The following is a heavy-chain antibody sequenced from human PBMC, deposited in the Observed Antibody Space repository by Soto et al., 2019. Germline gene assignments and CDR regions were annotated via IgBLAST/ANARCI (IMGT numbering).Heavy chain of an antibody. Sequence: QVQLVESGGGVVQPGRSLRLSCAASGFTFSSYAMHWVRQAPGKGLEWVAVISYDGSNKYYADSVKGRFTISRDISKNTLYLQMNSLRAEDTAVYYCARDLEQQLVGDWGQGTLVTVSS. CDR2: ISYDGSNK. CDR1: GFTFSSYA. V-gene: IGHV3-30-3*01. J-gene: IGHJ4*02. D-gene: IGHD6-13*01. CDR3: ARDLEQQLVGD.